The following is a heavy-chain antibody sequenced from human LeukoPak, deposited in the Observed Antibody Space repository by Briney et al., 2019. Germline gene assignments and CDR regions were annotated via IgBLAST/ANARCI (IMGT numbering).Heavy chain of an antibody. V-gene: IGHV1-18*01. J-gene: IGHJ5*02. D-gene: IGHD6-19*01. CDR2: ISAYNGNT. CDR3: ADDSSGAGFDP. CDR1: GYTFPSYG. Sequence: ASVTVSCKASGYTFPSYGLSWVRQAPGQGREWMGWISAYNGNTNYAQKLQGRVTMTTDTSTSTAYMELRSLRSDATAVYYCADDSSGAGFDPWGQGTLVTVSS.